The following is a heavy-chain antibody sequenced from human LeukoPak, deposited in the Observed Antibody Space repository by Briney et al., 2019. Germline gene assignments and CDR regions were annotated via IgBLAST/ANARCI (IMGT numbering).Heavy chain of an antibody. Sequence: SETLSLTCTVSGGSISSYYWSWIRQPPGKGLEWIGYIYYSGSTNYNPSLKSRVTISVDTSKNQFSLKLSSVTAADTAVHYCARSAGGSYDFDYWGQGTLVTVSS. V-gene: IGHV4-59*08. D-gene: IGHD1-26*01. CDR3: ARSAGGSYDFDY. J-gene: IGHJ4*02. CDR1: GGSISSYY. CDR2: IYYSGST.